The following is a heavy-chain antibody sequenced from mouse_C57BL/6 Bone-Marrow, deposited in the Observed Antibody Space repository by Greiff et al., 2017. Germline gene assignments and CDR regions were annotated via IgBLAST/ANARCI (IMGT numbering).Heavy chain of an antibody. D-gene: IGHD1-1*01. Sequence: VQLQQSGPELVKPGASVKLSCQASGYTFTSYDINWVKPRPGQGLEWIGWIYPRDGSTKYNEKFKGKATLTVDTSSSTASMELHSLTSEDSAVFFCARDYGSSYWYFDVWGTGTTVTVSS. J-gene: IGHJ1*03. V-gene: IGHV1-85*01. CDR2: IYPRDGST. CDR3: ARDYGSSYWYFDV. CDR1: GYTFTSYD.